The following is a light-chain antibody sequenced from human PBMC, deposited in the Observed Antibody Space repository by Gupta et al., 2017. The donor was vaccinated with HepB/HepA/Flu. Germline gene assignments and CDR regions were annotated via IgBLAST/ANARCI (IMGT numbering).Light chain of an antibody. CDR1: SSDVGAYNY. CDR3: CSYAGSYTEV. CDR2: DVS. V-gene: IGLV2-11*01. J-gene: IGLJ1*01. Sequence: QSALTQPRSVSGSPGQSVTISCTGTSSDVGAYNYVSWYQQHPGKAPKLIIYDVSTRPSGAPDRFSGSKSGSTASLTISVLHAEDEADYYCCSYAGSYTEVFGTGTKVTVL.